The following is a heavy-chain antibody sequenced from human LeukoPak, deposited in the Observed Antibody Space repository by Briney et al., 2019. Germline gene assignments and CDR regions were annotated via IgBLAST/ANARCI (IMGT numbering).Heavy chain of an antibody. D-gene: IGHD1-26*01. Sequence: ASVKVSCKASGYTFTNYGITWMRQAPGQGLEWIGWINTYNGNTNYAQKLQGRVTITTDTSTGTAYMELRSLRSDDTAVFYCARDLVDGVGAPGAYWGQGALVTVSS. V-gene: IGHV1-18*01. CDR3: ARDLVDGVGAPGAY. CDR1: GYTFTNYG. CDR2: INTYNGNT. J-gene: IGHJ4*02.